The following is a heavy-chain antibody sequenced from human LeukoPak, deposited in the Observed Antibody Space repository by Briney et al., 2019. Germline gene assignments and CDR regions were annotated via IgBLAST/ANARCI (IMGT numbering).Heavy chain of an antibody. Sequence: GASVKVSCKASGFTFTRSAMQWVRQARGQRLEWIGWIVVGSGNTKYAQKFQERVTITRDMSTSTAYMEMSSLRFEDTAVYYCAAVDAWIQEWPDQKYNWFDPWGQGTLVTVSS. J-gene: IGHJ5*02. V-gene: IGHV1-58*02. CDR3: AAVDAWIQEWPDQKYNWFDP. D-gene: IGHD5-18*01. CDR2: IVVGSGNT. CDR1: GFTFTRSA.